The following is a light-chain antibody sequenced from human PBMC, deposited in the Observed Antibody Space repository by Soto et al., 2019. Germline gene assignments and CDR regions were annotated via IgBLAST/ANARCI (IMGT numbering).Light chain of an antibody. CDR1: GSDIGGYNY. CDR2: EVS. V-gene: IGLV2-14*01. CDR3: TSYTSSNSVV. J-gene: IGLJ2*01. Sequence: QSALTQPASVSGSPGQSITISCTGTGSDIGGYNYVSWYQQHPGKAPKVMIYEVSNRPSGVSNRFSASKSGNTASLTISGLQAEDEADYYFTSYTSSNSVVFGGGTKLTVL.